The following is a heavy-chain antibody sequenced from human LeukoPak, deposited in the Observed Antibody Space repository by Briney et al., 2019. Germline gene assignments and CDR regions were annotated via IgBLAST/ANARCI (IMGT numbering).Heavy chain of an antibody. J-gene: IGHJ4*02. Sequence: GGSLRLSCAASGFKFSDYTMNWFRQAPGKGLEWLSYISGSSGSIYYADSVKGRFTVSRDNAKTSLYLQMTSLRAEDSAVYYCARKNGLDYWGQGTLVTVSS. V-gene: IGHV3-48*01. CDR3: ARKNGLDY. CDR2: ISGSSGSI. CDR1: GFKFSDYT.